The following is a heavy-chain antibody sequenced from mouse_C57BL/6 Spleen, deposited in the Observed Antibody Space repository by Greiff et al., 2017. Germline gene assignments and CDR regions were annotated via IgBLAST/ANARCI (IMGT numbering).Heavy chain of an antibody. CDR1: GYAFSSSW. D-gene: IGHD1-1*01. CDR2: ILPGDGDT. Sequence: VQLQQSGPELVKPGASVKISCKASGYAFSSSWMNWVKQRPGKGLEWIGRILPGDGDTNSNGKFKGKGPLTADKSSSTAYMQRSSLTSEEAAVYCCARGGDYYYGIPFAYWGQGTLVTVSA. CDR3: ARGGDYYYGIPFAY. V-gene: IGHV1-82*01. J-gene: IGHJ3*01.